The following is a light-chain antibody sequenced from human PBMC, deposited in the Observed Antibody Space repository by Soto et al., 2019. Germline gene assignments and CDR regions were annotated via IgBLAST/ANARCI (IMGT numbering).Light chain of an antibody. CDR2: DVS. V-gene: IGLV2-14*01. J-gene: IGLJ3*02. CDR3: SSYTSSSTPL. CDR1: SSDVGAYNY. Sequence: QSALTQPASVSGSPGRSITISCTGNSSDVGAYNYVSWYQQYPGKAPKLMIYDVSNRPSGVSNRFSGSKSGNTASLTISGLQAEDEADYYCSSYTSSSTPLFGGGTKLTVL.